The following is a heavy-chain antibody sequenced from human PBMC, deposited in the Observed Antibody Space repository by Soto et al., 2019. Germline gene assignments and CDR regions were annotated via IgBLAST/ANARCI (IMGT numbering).Heavy chain of an antibody. D-gene: IGHD3-10*01. CDR3: ATTPHGSGSSYHGMDV. CDR2: IDPSDSYT. Sequence: EVQLVQSGAEVKKPGESLRISCKGSGYSFTSYWISWVRQMPGKGLEWMGRIDPSDSYTNYSPSFQGHVTISADKSISTAYLQWSSLKASDTAMYCCATTPHGSGSSYHGMDVWGQGTTVTVSS. CDR1: GYSFTSYW. V-gene: IGHV5-10-1*01. J-gene: IGHJ6*02.